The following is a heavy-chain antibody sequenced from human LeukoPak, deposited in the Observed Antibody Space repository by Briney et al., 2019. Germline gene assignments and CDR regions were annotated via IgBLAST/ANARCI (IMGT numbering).Heavy chain of an antibody. D-gene: IGHD3-10*01. CDR2: INPNSGGT. V-gene: IGHV1-2*02. J-gene: IGHJ5*02. CDR1: GYTFTGYY. CDR3: ARDKVLYYYGSGSQST. Sequence: GASVKVSCKASGYTFTGYYMHWVRQAPGQGLEWMGWINPNSGGTNYAQKFQGRVTMTRDTSISTAYMELSRLRSDDTAVYYCARDKVLYYYGSGSQSTWGQGTLVTVSS.